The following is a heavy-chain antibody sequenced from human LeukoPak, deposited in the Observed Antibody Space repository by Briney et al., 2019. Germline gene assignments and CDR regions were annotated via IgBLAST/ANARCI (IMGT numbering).Heavy chain of an antibody. Sequence: GESLKISCKGSGYSFTNYWFGWVRQMPGKGLEWMGIIYPDDSDTRYSPSFQGQVTISADKSITTAYLQWSSLKASDTAMYYCARRGSDYYFDYWGQGTLVTVSS. J-gene: IGHJ4*02. CDR1: GYSFTNYW. CDR2: IYPDDSDT. CDR3: ARRGSDYYFDY. D-gene: IGHD1-26*01. V-gene: IGHV5-51*01.